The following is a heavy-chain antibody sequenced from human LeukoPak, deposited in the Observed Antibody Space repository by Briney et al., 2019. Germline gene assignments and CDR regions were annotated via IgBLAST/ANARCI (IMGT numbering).Heavy chain of an antibody. J-gene: IGHJ4*02. CDR2: FDPEDGET. CDR1: GYTLTELS. CDR3: AFSLRILGYRSGGSCYGLDY. Sequence: ASVKVSCKVSGYTLTELSMHWVRQAPGKGLEWMGGFDPEDGETIYAQKFQGRVTMTEDTSTDTAYMELSSLRSEDTAVYYCAFSLRILGYRSGGSCYGLDYWGQGTLVTVSS. D-gene: IGHD2-15*01. V-gene: IGHV1-24*01.